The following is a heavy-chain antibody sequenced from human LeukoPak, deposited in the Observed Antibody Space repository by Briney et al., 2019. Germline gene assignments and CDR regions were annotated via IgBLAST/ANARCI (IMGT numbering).Heavy chain of an antibody. CDR2: VSYDEKTI. CDR1: GFTFTGHS. CDR3: AREKQSGGTPFDY. J-gene: IGHJ4*02. Sequence: GGSLRLSCVASGFTFTGHSMHWVRQAPGKGLEWVAVVSYDEKTIFYADSLKGRFTVSRDNSKNTVYLQTNSLRDEDTAVYYCAREKQSGGTPFDYWGQGSLVTVSS. D-gene: IGHD1-26*01. V-gene: IGHV3-30*04.